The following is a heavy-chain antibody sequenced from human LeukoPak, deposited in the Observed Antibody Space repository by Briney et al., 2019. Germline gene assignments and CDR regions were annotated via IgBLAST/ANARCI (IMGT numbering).Heavy chain of an antibody. CDR1: GGSISSYY. CDR2: IYYSGST. Sequence: PSETLSLTCTVSGGSISSYYWSWIRQPPGKGLEWIGYIYYSGSTNYNPSLKSRVTISVDTSKNQFSLKLSSVTAADTAVYYCAREPLTSNDYGEALIDLWGRGTLVTVSS. D-gene: IGHD4-17*01. V-gene: IGHV4-59*01. J-gene: IGHJ2*01. CDR3: AREPLTSNDYGEALIDL.